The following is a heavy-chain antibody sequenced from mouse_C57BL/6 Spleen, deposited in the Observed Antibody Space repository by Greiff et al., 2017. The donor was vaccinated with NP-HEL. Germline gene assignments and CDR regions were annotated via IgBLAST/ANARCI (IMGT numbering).Heavy chain of an antibody. CDR1: GFTFSDYG. Sequence: EVNVVESGGGLVKPGGSLKLSCAASGFTFSDYGMHWVRQAPEKGLEWVAYISSGSSTIYYADTVKGRFTISRDNAKNTLFLQMTSLRSEDTAMYYCAREGPGAMDYWGQGTSVTVSS. V-gene: IGHV5-17*01. CDR2: ISSGSSTI. D-gene: IGHD3-1*01. J-gene: IGHJ4*01. CDR3: AREGPGAMDY.